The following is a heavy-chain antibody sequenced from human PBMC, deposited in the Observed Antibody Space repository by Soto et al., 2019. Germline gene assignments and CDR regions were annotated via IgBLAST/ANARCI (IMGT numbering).Heavy chain of an antibody. V-gene: IGHV5-51*01. CDR1: GYNFNTYW. J-gene: IGHJ4*02. Sequence: PVGSLKISCNGSGYNFNTYWIGWVRQMPWKGLEWMGLIYPGDSYTRYSPSFQGQVTISADKSLSTAYLQWSGLKASDTAMYYCARRAPDIDSATYHLDFWGQGTQVTVSS. CDR3: ARRAPDIDSATYHLDF. D-gene: IGHD1-26*01. CDR2: IYPGDSYT.